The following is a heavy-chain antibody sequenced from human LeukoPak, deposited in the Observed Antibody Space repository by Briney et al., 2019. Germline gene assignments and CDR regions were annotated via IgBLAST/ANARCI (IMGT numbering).Heavy chain of an antibody. CDR2: IYYSGST. CDR3: ARRDYYDSSGYSI. Sequence: SQTLSLTCTVSGGSISSGVYYWSWIRQPPGKGLEWIGYIYYSGSTYYNPSLKSRVTISVDTSKNQFSLKLSSVTAADTAVYYCARRDYYDSSGYSIWGQGTLVTVSS. CDR1: GGSISSGVYY. D-gene: IGHD3-22*01. V-gene: IGHV4-30-4*01. J-gene: IGHJ4*02.